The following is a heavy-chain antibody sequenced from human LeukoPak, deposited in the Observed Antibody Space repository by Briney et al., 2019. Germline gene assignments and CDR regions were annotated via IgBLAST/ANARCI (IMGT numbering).Heavy chain of an antibody. D-gene: IGHD4-23*01. CDR3: ARGTTVVTPVVDY. CDR1: GGTFSSYA. J-gene: IGHJ4*02. Sequence: SVKVSCKASGGTFSSYAISWVRQAPGQGLEWMGGIIPIFGTANYAQKFQGRVTITADESTSTAYMELSSLRSDDTAVYYCARGTTVVTPVVDYWGQGTLVTVSS. CDR2: IIPIFGTA. V-gene: IGHV1-69*13.